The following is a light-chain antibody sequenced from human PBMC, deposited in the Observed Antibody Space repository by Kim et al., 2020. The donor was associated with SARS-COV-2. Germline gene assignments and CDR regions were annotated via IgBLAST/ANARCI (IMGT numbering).Light chain of an antibody. V-gene: IGLV2-11*01. CDR1: SSDVGGYNY. Sequence: QSALTQPRSVSGSPGQSVTISCTGTSSDVGGYNYVSWYQQHPGKAPKLMIYDVSKRPSGVPDRFSGSKSGNTASLTISGLQAEDEADYYCCSSFGFGGGTQLTVL. CDR2: DVS. CDR3: CSSFG. J-gene: IGLJ3*02.